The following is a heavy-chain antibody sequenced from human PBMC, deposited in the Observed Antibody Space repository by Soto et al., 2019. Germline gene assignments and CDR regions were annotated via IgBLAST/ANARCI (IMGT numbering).Heavy chain of an antibody. J-gene: IGHJ4*02. D-gene: IGHD3-9*01. V-gene: IGHV1-2*07. CDR2: INASTGGI. CDR1: GYTFSAYF. Sequence: SVKVFWQPAGYTFSAYFIHWVRQASGQGLEWMGWINASTGGITYVIWFHGRLTMTKSRSISAAYMELSKLRSDDAPVYYCAKEELPFDPPAFPTPLLWGLGTLVTVSS. CDR3: AKEELPFDPPAFPTPLL.